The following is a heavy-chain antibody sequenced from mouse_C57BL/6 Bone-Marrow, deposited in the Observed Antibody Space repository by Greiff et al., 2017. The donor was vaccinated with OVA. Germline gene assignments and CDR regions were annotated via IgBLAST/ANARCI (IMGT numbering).Heavy chain of an antibody. Sequence: VQVVESGAELARPGASVKMSCKASGYTFTSYTMHWVKQRPGQGLEWIGYINPSSGYTKYNQKFKDKATLTADKSSSTAYMQLSSLTSEDSAVYYCARSLYRAMDYWGQGTSVTVSS. CDR1: GYTFTSYT. D-gene: IGHD2-12*01. CDR2: INPSSGYT. J-gene: IGHJ4*01. CDR3: ARSLYRAMDY. V-gene: IGHV1-4*01.